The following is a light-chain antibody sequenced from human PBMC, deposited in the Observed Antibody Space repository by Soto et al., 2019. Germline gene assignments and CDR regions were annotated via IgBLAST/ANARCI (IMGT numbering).Light chain of an antibody. CDR1: SSDVGGYNY. CDR3: TSYTSSSTVV. V-gene: IGLV2-14*01. Sequence: QSVLTQPASVSGSPGQSITISGTGTSSDVGGYNYVSWYQQHPGKAPKVMIYEVSNRPSGVSNRFSGSKSGNTASLTISGLQGEDEADYYCTSYTSSSTVVFGGGTKLTVL. J-gene: IGLJ2*01. CDR2: EVS.